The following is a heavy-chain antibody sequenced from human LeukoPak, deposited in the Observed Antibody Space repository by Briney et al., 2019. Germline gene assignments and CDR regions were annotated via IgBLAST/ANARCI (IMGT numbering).Heavy chain of an antibody. J-gene: IGHJ4*02. CDR3: AKRGIVIRGILVIGYHQEAYHYDY. D-gene: IGHD3-10*01. Sequence: GSLRLSCVVSGVSLTNYAMTWVRQAPGKGLEWVSYISERGGSTSYADSVKGRFTISRDTSLHTLYLQMTSLRAEDTAVYFCAKRGIVIRGILVIGYHQEAYHYDYWGQGVLVTVSS. CDR1: GVSLTNYA. CDR2: ISERGGST. V-gene: IGHV3-23*01.